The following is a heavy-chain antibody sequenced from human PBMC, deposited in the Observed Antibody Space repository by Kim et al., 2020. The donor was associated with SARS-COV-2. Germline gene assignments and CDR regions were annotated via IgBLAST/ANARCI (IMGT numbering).Heavy chain of an antibody. V-gene: IGHV3-21*01. J-gene: IGHJ4*02. CDR1: GFTFSSYS. Sequence: GGSLRLSCAASGFTFSSYSMNWVRQAPGKGLEWVSSISSSSTYIYYADSVKGRFTISRDNAKSSLYLQMNSLRAEDTAVYDCARVPTVTTSGLSDYWGQGTLVTVSS. CDR2: ISSSSTYI. D-gene: IGHD4-17*01. CDR3: ARVPTVTTSGLSDY.